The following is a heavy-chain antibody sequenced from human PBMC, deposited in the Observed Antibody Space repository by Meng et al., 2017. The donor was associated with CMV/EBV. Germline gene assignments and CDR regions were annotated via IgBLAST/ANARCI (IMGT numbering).Heavy chain of an antibody. CDR2: IGTAGDT. D-gene: IGHD2-2*01. J-gene: IGHJ6*02. CDR3: ARRSSTSSGGVYYYYGMDV. CDR1: GFTFSSYD. Sequence: GESLKTSCAASGFTFSSYDMHWVRQATGKGLEWGSAIGTAGDTYYPGSVKGRFTISRENAKNTLYLQMDSLRAGDTAVYYCARRSSTSSGGVYYYYGMDVWGQGTTVTVSS. V-gene: IGHV3-13*01.